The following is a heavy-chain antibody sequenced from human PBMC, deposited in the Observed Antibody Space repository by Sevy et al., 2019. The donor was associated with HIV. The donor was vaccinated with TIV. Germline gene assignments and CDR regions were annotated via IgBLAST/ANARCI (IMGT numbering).Heavy chain of an antibody. CDR3: ATPRGTDWYEGAGGYFDL. D-gene: IGHD6-19*01. J-gene: IGHJ2*01. CDR2: IYNTGST. V-gene: IGHV4-39*02. CDR1: GGSIRINSYY. Sequence: SETLSLTCTVSGGSIRINSYYWGWVRQPPGKGLEWIGSIYNTGSTSYNPSLKSRVTISVYTSKNNFSLRLTSVTAADTAVYYCATPRGTDWYEGAGGYFDLWGRGTLVTVSS.